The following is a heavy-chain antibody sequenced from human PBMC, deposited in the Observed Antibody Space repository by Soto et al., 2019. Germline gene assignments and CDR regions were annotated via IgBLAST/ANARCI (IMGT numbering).Heavy chain of an antibody. CDR2: IYYSGST. D-gene: IGHD3-9*01. CDR1: GGSISSYY. Sequence: SETLSLTCTVSGGSISSYYWSWIRQPPGKGLEWIGYIYYSGSTNYNPSLKSRVTISVDTSKNPFSLKLSSVTAADTAVYYCARDSLRYFDWSTYYYYGMDVWGKGTTVTVSS. V-gene: IGHV4-59*01. J-gene: IGHJ6*04. CDR3: ARDSLRYFDWSTYYYYGMDV.